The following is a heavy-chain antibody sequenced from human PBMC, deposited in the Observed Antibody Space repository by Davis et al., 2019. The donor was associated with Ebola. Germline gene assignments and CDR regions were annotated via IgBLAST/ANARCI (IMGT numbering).Heavy chain of an antibody. D-gene: IGHD5-12*01. CDR2: ISYDGRNK. J-gene: IGHJ6*02. Sequence: GESLKISCAASGFTFSNYPMHWVRQAPGKGLEWVAVISYDGRNKYYTDSVKGRFTISRDSSKNTLYLQMKSLRAEDTAVYYCARDSDYEGGYGMDVWGQGTTVTVPS. CDR3: ARDSDYEGGYGMDV. CDR1: GFTFSNYP. V-gene: IGHV3-30*04.